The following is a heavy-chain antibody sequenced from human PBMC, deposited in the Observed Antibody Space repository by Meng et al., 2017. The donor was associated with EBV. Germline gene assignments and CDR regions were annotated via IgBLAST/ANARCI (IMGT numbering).Heavy chain of an antibody. CDR1: GGTFSSYA. CDR2: IIPIFGTA. Sequence: GQLVQSGSEVKKPGSSVKVSCKASGGTFSSYAISWVRQAPGQGLEWMGGIIPIFGTANYAQKFQGRVTITADKSTSTAYMELSSLRSEDTAVYYCVRAEIAAAGRLDYWGQGTLVTVSS. J-gene: IGHJ4*02. CDR3: VRAEIAAAGRLDY. D-gene: IGHD6-13*01. V-gene: IGHV1-69*06.